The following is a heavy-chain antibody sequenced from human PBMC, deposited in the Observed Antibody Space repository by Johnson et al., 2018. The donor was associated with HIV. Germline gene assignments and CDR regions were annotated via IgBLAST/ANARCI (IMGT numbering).Heavy chain of an antibody. V-gene: IGHV3-9*01. CDR3: AKDRGIGAHDGVDN. CDR1: GFNFDDYA. CDR2: ISWNSGSL. D-gene: IGHD6-6*01. Sequence: VQLVESGGGLVQPGRSLRLSCAASGFNFDDYAMHWVRQAPGKGLEWVSGISWNSGSLGYADSVKGRFTISRDNAKNPLYLQMNSLRAEDTAVYYCAKDRGIGAHDGVDNWGQGTMVTVSA. J-gene: IGHJ3*02.